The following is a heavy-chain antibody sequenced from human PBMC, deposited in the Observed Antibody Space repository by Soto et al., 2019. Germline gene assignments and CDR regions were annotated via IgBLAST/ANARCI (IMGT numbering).Heavy chain of an antibody. V-gene: IGHV1-18*01. CDR2: ISAYNGNT. CDR3: ARDPIGRMVRDDWFDP. Sequence: QVQLVQSGAEVKKPGASVKVSCKASGYTFTSYGISWVRQAPGQGLEWMGWISAYNGNTNYAQKLQGRVTMTTDTSTSTAYMELRGLRSDDTAVDYCARDPIGRMVRDDWFDPWGQGTLVTVSS. J-gene: IGHJ5*02. D-gene: IGHD3-10*01. CDR1: GYTFTSYG.